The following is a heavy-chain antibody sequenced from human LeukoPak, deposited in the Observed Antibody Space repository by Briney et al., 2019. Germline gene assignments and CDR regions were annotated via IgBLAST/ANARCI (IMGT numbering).Heavy chain of an antibody. V-gene: IGHV3-23*01. CDR3: AKVSESNYDILTGYYTPYYFDY. CDR2: ISDSGGST. J-gene: IGHJ4*02. Sequence: GGSLRLSCAASGFTFSISAMSWVRQAPGKGLEWVSGISDSGGSTFYADSVKGRFTISRDDSKNILYLQMNSLRANDTAVYYCAKVSESNYDILTGYYTPYYFDYWGQGTLVTVSS. CDR1: GFTFSISA. D-gene: IGHD3-9*01.